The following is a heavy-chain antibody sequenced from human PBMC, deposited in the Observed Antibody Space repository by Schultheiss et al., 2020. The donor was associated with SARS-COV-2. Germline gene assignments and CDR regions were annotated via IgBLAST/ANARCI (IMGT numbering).Heavy chain of an antibody. Sequence: GGSLRLSCAASGFTFSSYGMHWVRQAPGKGLEWVAVISYDGSNKYYEYYADSVKGRFTISRDNSKNTLYLQMNSLRAEDTAVYYCAKDLAASSSSFYYYYGMDVWGQGTTVTVSS. CDR2: ISYDGSNKYYE. CDR1: GFTFSSYG. CDR3: AKDLAASSSSFYYYYGMDV. J-gene: IGHJ6*02. V-gene: IGHV3-30*18. D-gene: IGHD6-6*01.